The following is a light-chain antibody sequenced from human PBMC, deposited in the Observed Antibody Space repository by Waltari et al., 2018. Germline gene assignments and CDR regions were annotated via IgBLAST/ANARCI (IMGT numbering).Light chain of an antibody. CDR3: QSYDSSLSRV. Sequence: QSVLPQPPSVSGAPGQRVTRPCTGGSSNTGAGNDVNWYQQLPGTAHKLLIYDTSNRPAGVPDRFSGSKSCASASLAITGLQAEDEADYYCQSYDSSLSRVFGGGTKLTVL. CDR2: DTS. CDR1: SSNTGAGND. J-gene: IGLJ3*02. V-gene: IGLV1-40*01.